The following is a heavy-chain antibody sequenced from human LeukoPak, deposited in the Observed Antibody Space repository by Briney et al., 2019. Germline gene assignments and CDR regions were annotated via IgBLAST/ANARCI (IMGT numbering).Heavy chain of an antibody. V-gene: IGHV3-33*01. CDR2: IWYDGSNK. Sequence: GRSLRLSCAASGFTFSSYGMHWVRQAPAKGLKGVAVIWYDGSNKYYADSVKGRFTISRDNSKNTLYLQMNSLRAEDTAVYYCARDYLDWYFDLWGRGTLVTVSS. CDR1: GFTFSSYG. J-gene: IGHJ2*01. CDR3: ARDYLDWYFDL.